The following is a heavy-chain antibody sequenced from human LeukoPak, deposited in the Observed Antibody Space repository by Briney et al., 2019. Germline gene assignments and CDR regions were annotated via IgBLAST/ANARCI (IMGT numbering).Heavy chain of an antibody. CDR2: LYYGGNT. CDR1: GASISSGTYY. Sequence: PSETLSLTCSVSGASISSGTYYWAWIRQPPGKGLEWIGSLYYGGNTHYNPSLESRVAISVDTSKNHLSLRLTSVTAADTAVYYCARHVVGPGYSSIPNLDDWGQGTQVTVSS. D-gene: IGHD2-21*01. CDR3: ARHVVGPGYSSIPNLDD. V-gene: IGHV4-39*01. J-gene: IGHJ4*02.